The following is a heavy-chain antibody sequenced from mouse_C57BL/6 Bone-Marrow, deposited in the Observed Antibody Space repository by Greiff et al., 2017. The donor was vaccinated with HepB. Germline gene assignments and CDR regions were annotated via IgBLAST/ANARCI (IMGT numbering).Heavy chain of an antibody. J-gene: IGHJ2*01. CDR2: IDPENGDT. D-gene: IGHD1-1*01. V-gene: IGHV14-4*01. CDR3: TRGDGSSSFDY. CDR1: GFNIKDDY. Sequence: VQLQHSGAELVRPGASVKLSCTASGFNIKDDYMHWVKQRPEQGLEWIGWIDPENGDTEYASKFQGKATITADTSSNTAYLQLSSLTSEDTAVYYCTRGDGSSSFDYWGQGTTLTVSS.